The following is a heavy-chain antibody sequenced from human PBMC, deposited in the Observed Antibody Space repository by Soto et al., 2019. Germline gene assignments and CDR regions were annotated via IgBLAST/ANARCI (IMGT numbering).Heavy chain of an antibody. D-gene: IGHD3-3*01. CDR2: ISAYNGNT. Sequence: GASGKVSCKASGYTFTSYGISWVRQAPGQGLEWMGWISAYNGNTNYAQKLQGRVTMTTDTSTSTAYMELRSLRSDDTAVYYCARDGYYDFWSGKSIDYWAQGTLVTVSS. CDR3: ARDGYYDFWSGKSIDY. J-gene: IGHJ4*02. V-gene: IGHV1-18*01. CDR1: GYTFTSYG.